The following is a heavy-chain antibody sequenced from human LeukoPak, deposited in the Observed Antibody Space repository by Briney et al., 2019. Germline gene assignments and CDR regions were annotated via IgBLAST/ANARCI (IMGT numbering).Heavy chain of an antibody. CDR1: GFTFSSYS. D-gene: IGHD3-3*02. CDR3: AKYRVSHFWSGPSYYMDV. J-gene: IGHJ6*03. V-gene: IGHV3-21*04. Sequence: GGSLRLSCAASGFTFSSYSMNWVRQAPGKGLEWVSSISSSSSYIYYADSVKGRFTISRDNSKNTLYLQMNSLRAEDTAVYYCAKYRVSHFWSGPSYYMDVWGKGTTVTVSS. CDR2: ISSSSSYI.